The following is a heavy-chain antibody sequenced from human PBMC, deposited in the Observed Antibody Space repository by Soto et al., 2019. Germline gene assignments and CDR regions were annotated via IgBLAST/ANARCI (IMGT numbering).Heavy chain of an antibody. CDR2: ISWNSGSI. J-gene: IGHJ4*02. Sequence: EVQLVESGGGLVQPGRSLRLSCAASGFTFDDYAMHWVRQAPGKGLEWVSGISWNSGSIGYADSVKGRFTISRDNAKNSLYLQMHSLRAEDTALYYCAKDVADGDYSFDYWAREPWSPSPQ. CDR3: AKDVADGDYSFDY. D-gene: IGHD4-17*01. CDR1: GFTFDDYA. V-gene: IGHV3-9*01.